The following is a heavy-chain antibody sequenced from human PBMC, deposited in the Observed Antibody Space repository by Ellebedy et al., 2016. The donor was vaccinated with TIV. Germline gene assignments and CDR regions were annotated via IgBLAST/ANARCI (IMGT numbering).Heavy chain of an antibody. CDR1: GYSFTSYW. D-gene: IGHD4-17*01. J-gene: IGHJ4*02. CDR2: IDPSDSYT. V-gene: IGHV5-10-1*01. CDR3: ARDGAVTTVFDY. Sequence: KVSCKGSGYSFTSYWISWVRQMPGKGLEWMGRIDPSDSYTNYSPSFQGHVTISADTSISTAYMELSRLRSDDTALYYCARDGAVTTVFDYWGQGTLVTVSS.